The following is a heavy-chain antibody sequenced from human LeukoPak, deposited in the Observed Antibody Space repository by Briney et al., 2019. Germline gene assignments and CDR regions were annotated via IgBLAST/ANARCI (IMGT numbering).Heavy chain of an antibody. J-gene: IGHJ5*02. CDR2: VYSSGNT. D-gene: IGHD6-6*01. Sequence: SQTLSLTCTVSGDSISSGTYYWSWIRQPAGKGLEWIGRVYSSGNTNYNPSLKSRATISIDTSKNQLSLKLSSVTAADTAAYYCARGVGSSSSNWFDPWGQGTLVTVSS. CDR1: GDSISSGTYY. CDR3: ARGVGSSSSNWFDP. V-gene: IGHV4-61*02.